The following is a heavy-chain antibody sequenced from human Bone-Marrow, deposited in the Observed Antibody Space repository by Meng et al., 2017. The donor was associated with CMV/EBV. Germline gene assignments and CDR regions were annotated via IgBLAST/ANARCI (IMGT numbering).Heavy chain of an antibody. D-gene: IGHD6-19*01. V-gene: IGHV1-69*05. J-gene: IGHJ3*02. CDR1: GGTFSSYA. CDR3: ARASAYSSGWYYAFDI. CDR2: IIPIFGTA. Sequence: SVKVSCKASGGTFSSYAISSVRQAPGQGLEWMGGIIPIFGTANYAQKFQGRVTITTDESTSTAYMELSSLRSEDTAVYYCARASAYSSGWYYAFDIWGQGTRVTVSS.